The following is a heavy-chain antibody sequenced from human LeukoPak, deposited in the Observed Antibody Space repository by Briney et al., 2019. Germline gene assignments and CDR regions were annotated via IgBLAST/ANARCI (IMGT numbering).Heavy chain of an antibody. CDR3: ARDKDLGAVAGTFDY. V-gene: IGHV1-18*01. CDR1: GYTFSTYG. CDR2: ISPSNGHT. D-gene: IGHD6-19*01. J-gene: IGHJ4*02. Sequence: ASVTVSYKASGYTFSTYGISWLRQAPGQGLEWMGWISPSNGHTNYAQKFQGRVTMTTDTSTSTAYMELTSLTSDDTAVYYCARDKDLGAVAGTFDYWGQGTLVTVSS.